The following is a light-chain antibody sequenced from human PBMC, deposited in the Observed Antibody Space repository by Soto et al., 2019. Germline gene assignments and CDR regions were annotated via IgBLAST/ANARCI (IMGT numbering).Light chain of an antibody. CDR1: QGIGSW. J-gene: IGKJ1*01. V-gene: IGKV1-12*01. CDR3: QQGSTFPT. CDR2: SVS. Sequence: DIQMTQSPSFVSASVGDRVSITCRASQGIGSWLAWYQQKPGTAPKLLIYSVSSLQSGVPSRFSGSGFGTDFTLTISSLQPEDFATYYCQQGSTFPTFGQGTKVDIK.